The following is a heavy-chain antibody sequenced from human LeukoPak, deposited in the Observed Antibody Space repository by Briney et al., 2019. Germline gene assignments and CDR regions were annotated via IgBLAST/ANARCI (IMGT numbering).Heavy chain of an antibody. J-gene: IGHJ4*02. CDR1: GGTFSSYA. CDR2: IIPILGIA. Sequence: SVKVSCKASGGTFSSYAISWVRQAPGQGLEWMGRIIPILGIANYAQKLQGRVTMTTDTSTSTAYMELRSLRSDDTAVYYCARDESLSGGSGSIDYWGQGTLVTVSS. D-gene: IGHD3-10*01. V-gene: IGHV1-69*04. CDR3: ARDESLSGGSGSIDY.